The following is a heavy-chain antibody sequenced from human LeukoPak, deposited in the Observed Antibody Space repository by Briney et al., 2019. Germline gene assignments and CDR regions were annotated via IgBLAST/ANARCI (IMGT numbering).Heavy chain of an antibody. Sequence: SETLSLTCTVSGGSISSYYWSWIRQPPGKGLEWIGYIYYRGSTNYNPSLKSRVTISVDTSKNQFSLKLSSVTAADTAVYYCARLDYYYDSSGSPMLFDIWGQGTMVTVSS. CDR1: GGSISSYY. CDR2: IYYRGST. D-gene: IGHD3-22*01. CDR3: ARLDYYYDSSGSPMLFDI. V-gene: IGHV4-59*01. J-gene: IGHJ3*02.